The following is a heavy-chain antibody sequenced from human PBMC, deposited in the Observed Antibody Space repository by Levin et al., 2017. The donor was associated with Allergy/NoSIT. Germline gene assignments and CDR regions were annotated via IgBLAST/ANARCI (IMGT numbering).Heavy chain of an antibody. CDR2: IYYSGST. V-gene: IGHV4-59*01. CDR3: ASIPRYEGYFDL. Sequence: PSETLSLTCTVSGGSISSYYWSWIRQPPGKGLEWIGYIYYSGSTNYNPSLKSRVTISVDTSKNQFSLKLSSVTAADTAVYYCASIPRYEGYFDLWGRGTLVTVSS. D-gene: IGHD1-1*01. CDR1: GGSISSYY. J-gene: IGHJ2*01.